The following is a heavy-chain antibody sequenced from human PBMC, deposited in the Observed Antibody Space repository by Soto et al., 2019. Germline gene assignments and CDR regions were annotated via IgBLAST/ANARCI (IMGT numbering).Heavy chain of an antibody. CDR1: GFTFSSYA. V-gene: IGHV3-23*01. CDR2: ISGSGGST. CDR3: AKRQEGYCSSTSCYLFDY. J-gene: IGHJ4*02. D-gene: IGHD2-2*01. Sequence: GGSLRLSCAASGFTFSSYAMSWVRQAPGKGLEWVSAISGSGGSTYYADSVKGRFTISRDNSKNTLYLQMNSLRAEDTAVYYCAKRQEGYCSSTSCYLFDYWGQGTLVTVSS.